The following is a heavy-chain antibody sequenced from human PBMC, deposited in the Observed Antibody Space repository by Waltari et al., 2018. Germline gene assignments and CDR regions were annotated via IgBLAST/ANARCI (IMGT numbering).Heavy chain of an antibody. D-gene: IGHD3-22*01. V-gene: IGHV3-21*02. CDR1: GFTFNLYT. Sequence: EVQLVESGGGLVKPGGSLRLSCAASGFTFNLYTMNWVRQAPGKGLGWVSSISSASSYTYYADSLKGRFTISRDNTKNSLYLQMNSLRAEDTAVYYCVRKSSSGNMYNFDSWGQGTLVTVSS. J-gene: IGHJ4*02. CDR3: VRKSSSGNMYNFDS. CDR2: ISSASSYT.